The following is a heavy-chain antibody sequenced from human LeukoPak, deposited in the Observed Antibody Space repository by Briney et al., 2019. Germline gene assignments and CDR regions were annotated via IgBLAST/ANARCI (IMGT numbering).Heavy chain of an antibody. CDR2: INHSGST. D-gene: IGHD3-10*01. V-gene: IGHV4-34*01. J-gene: IGHJ6*03. CDR1: GGSFSGYY. CDR3: ARVPILLWFGEFAYYYYMDV. Sequence: SETLSLTCAVYGGSFSGYYWSWIRHPPGKGLGWIGEINHSGSTNYNPSLKSRVTISVDTSKNQFSLKLSSVTAADTAVYYCARVPILLWFGEFAYYYYMDVWGKGTTVTVSS.